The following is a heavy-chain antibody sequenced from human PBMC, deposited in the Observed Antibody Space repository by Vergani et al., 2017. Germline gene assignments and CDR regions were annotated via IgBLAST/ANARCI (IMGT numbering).Heavy chain of an antibody. CDR1: GFTFSSYA. D-gene: IGHD2-2*01. CDR3: ARAPPAATYYYYYYMDV. Sequence: EVQLLESGGGLVQPGGSLRLSCAASGFTFSSYAMSWIRQAPGKGLEWVSYISSSGSTIYYAESVKGRFTISRDNAKNSLYLQMNSLRAEDTAVYYCARAPPAATYYYYYYMDVWGKGTTVTVSS. V-gene: IGHV3-48*04. CDR2: ISSSGSTI. J-gene: IGHJ6*03.